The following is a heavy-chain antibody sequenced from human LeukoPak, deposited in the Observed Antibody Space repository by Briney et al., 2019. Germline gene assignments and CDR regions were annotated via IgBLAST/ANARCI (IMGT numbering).Heavy chain of an antibody. J-gene: IGHJ4*02. V-gene: IGHV4-34*01. CDR3: ARGTPYSSGCYSSVGNY. CDR2: INHSGST. D-gene: IGHD6-19*01. CDR1: GGSFSGYY. Sequence: SETLSLTCAVYGGSFSGYYWSWIRQPPGKGLEWIGEINHSGSTNYNPSLKSRVTISVDTSKNQFSLKLSSVTAADTAVYYCARGTPYSSGCYSSVGNYWGQGTLVTVSS.